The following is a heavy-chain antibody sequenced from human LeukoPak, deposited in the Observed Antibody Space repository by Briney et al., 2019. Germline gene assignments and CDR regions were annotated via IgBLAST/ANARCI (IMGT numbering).Heavy chain of an antibody. CDR3: ARDSGYYDFWSGPKSNGMDV. CDR1: GGSISSYY. CDR2: IYYSGST. Sequence: SETLSLTCTVSGGSISSYYWSWIRQPPGKGLEWIGYIYYSGSTNYNPSLKSRVTISVDTSKNQFSLKLSSVTAADTAVYHCARDSGYYDFWSGPKSNGMDVWGQGTTATVSS. D-gene: IGHD3-3*01. J-gene: IGHJ6*02. V-gene: IGHV4-59*01.